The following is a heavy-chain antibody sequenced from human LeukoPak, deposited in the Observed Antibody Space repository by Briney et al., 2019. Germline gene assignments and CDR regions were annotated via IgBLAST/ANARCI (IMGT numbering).Heavy chain of an antibody. CDR3: AREHYYDSSGYREFDP. CDR2: ISAFNGNT. D-gene: IGHD3-22*01. V-gene: IGHV1-18*01. CDR1: GYTFTSYG. Sequence: ASVKVSCKASGYTFTSYGINWVRQAPGQGLEWMGWISAFNGNTNYAQKLQGRVTMTTDTSTSTAYMELRSLRSDDTAVYYCAREHYYDSSGYREFDPWGQGTLATVSS. J-gene: IGHJ5*02.